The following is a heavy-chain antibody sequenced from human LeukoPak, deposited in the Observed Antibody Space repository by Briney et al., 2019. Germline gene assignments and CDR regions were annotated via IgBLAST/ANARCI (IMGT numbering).Heavy chain of an antibody. D-gene: IGHD6-13*01. V-gene: IGHV3-23*01. Sequence: GGSLRLSCAASGFTFSSYAMSWVRQAPGKGLEWVSAISGSGGSTYYADSVKGRFTISRDNSKNTLYLQMNSLRAEDTAVYYCAKDPPLRARQLVNFDCWGQGTLVTVSS. J-gene: IGHJ4*02. CDR1: GFTFSSYA. CDR2: ISGSGGST. CDR3: AKDPPLRARQLVNFDC.